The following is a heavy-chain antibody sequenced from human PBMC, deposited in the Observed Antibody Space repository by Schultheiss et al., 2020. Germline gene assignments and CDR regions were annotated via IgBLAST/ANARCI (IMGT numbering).Heavy chain of an antibody. J-gene: IGHJ5*02. CDR3: ARGFWSGWNWFDP. CDR2: IYYSGST. V-gene: IGHV4-59*12. D-gene: IGHD3-3*01. Sequence: SETLSLTCTVSGGSISSYYWSWIRQPPGKGLEWIGYIYYSGSTNYNPSLKSRVTISVDTSKNQFSLKLSSVTAADTAVYYCARGFWSGWNWFDPWGQGTLVTVSS. CDR1: GGSISSYY.